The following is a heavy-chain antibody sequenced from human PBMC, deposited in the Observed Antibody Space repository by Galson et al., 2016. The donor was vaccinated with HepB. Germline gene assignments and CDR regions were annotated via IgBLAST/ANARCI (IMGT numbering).Heavy chain of an antibody. CDR2: ISAYNGDT. D-gene: IGHD3-10*01. CDR1: GYTFTNCG. CDR3: ARGAGGYFDY. Sequence: SVKVSCKASGYTFTNCGLSWVRQAPGQGLEYMGWISAYNGDTNYAQNLQGRVTMTTDTSTSTAYMELRSLRSDDTAVYYCARGAGGYFDYWGQGTLVTVSS. V-gene: IGHV1-18*01. J-gene: IGHJ4*02.